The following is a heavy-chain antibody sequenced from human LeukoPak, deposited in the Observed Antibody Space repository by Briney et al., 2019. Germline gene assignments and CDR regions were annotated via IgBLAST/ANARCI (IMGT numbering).Heavy chain of an antibody. CDR1: GFTFSRYG. J-gene: IGHJ3*02. Sequence: GGSLRLSCAASGFTFSRYGMHWVRQAPGKGLEWVAVISYDMRFMYYGDSVKGRFTISRDNSKNTLYLQMNSLRAEDTAVYYCAKQWELTMVVQAFDIWGQGTMVTVSS. D-gene: IGHD1-26*01. CDR2: ISYDMRFM. CDR3: AKQWELTMVVQAFDI. V-gene: IGHV3-30*18.